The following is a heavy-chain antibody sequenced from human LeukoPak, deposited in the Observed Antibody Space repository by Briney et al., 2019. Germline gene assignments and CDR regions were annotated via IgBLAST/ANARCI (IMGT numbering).Heavy chain of an antibody. J-gene: IGHJ4*02. CDR2: ISGSGGST. Sequence: GGSLRLSCAASGFTFSSYAMSWVRQAPGKGLEWVSAISGSGGSTYYVDSVKGRFTISRDNSKNTLYLQMNSLRAEDTAVYYCAKASPITIFGVVNLFDYWGQGTLVTVSS. CDR3: AKASPITIFGVVNLFDY. D-gene: IGHD3-3*01. CDR1: GFTFSSYA. V-gene: IGHV3-23*01.